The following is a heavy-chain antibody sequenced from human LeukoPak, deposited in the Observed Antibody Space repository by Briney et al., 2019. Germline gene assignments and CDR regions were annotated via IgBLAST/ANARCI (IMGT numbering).Heavy chain of an antibody. CDR1: GGSISSYY. Sequence: SETLSLTCTVSGGSISSYYWSWIRQPPGKGLEWIGYIYYSGSTNYNPSLKSRVTISVDTSKNQFSLKLSSVTAADTAVYYCARARDGDTIFGVVFDYWGQGTLVTVSS. CDR2: IYYSGST. CDR3: ARARDGDTIFGVVFDY. D-gene: IGHD3-3*01. V-gene: IGHV4-59*01. J-gene: IGHJ4*02.